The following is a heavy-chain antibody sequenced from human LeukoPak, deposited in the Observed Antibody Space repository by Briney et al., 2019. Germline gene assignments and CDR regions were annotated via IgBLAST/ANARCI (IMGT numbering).Heavy chain of an antibody. Sequence: ASVKVSCKASGYTFTGYYMHWVRQAPGQGREWMGWINPNSGGTNYAQKFQGRVTMTRDTSISTAYMELSRLRSDDTAVYYCARNRYCSGGSCRYFDYWGQGTLVTVSS. V-gene: IGHV1-2*02. CDR3: ARNRYCSGGSCRYFDY. CDR1: GYTFTGYY. J-gene: IGHJ4*02. CDR2: INPNSGGT. D-gene: IGHD2-15*01.